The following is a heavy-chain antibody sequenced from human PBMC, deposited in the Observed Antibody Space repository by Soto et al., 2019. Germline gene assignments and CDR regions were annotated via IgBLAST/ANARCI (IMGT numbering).Heavy chain of an antibody. CDR2: IYYSGST. CDR1: GGSISSGGYY. J-gene: IGHJ6*02. CDR3: ARVHSSSWWGPDGMDV. Sequence: SETLSLTCTVSGGSISSGGYYWSWIRQHPGKGLEWIGYIYYSGSTYYNPSLKSRVTISVDTSKNQFSLKLSSVTAADTAVYYCARVHSSSWWGPDGMDVWGQGTKVTVYS. D-gene: IGHD6-13*01. V-gene: IGHV4-31*03.